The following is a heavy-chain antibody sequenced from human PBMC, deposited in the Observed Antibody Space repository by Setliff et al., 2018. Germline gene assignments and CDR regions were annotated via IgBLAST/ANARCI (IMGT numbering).Heavy chain of an antibody. CDR2: IYHSGST. Sequence: SETLSLTCTVSGGSISSSSYYWGWIRQPPGKGLEWIGSIYHSGSTNYKPSLKSRVTISVDTSKNQFSLKLSSVTAADTAVYYCAREGYSSLIGWFDPWGQGTLVTVSS. CDR1: GGSISSSSYY. V-gene: IGHV4-39*07. D-gene: IGHD6-13*01. J-gene: IGHJ5*02. CDR3: AREGYSSLIGWFDP.